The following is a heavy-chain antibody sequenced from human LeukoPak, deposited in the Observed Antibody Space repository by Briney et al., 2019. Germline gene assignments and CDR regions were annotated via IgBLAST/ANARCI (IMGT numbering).Heavy chain of an antibody. V-gene: IGHV3-11*05. CDR3: ARDRRGSGYDIAFDY. CDR1: GFTFSDYY. CDR2: ISGSSDYT. J-gene: IGHJ4*02. Sequence: GASLRLSCAASGFTFSDYYMSCIRHDPGKGLEWVSYISGSSDYTNYADSVKGRLTISRDNDKNSLYLQMNSLRAEDTAVYYCARDRRGSGYDIAFDYWGQGTLVTVSS. D-gene: IGHD5-12*01.